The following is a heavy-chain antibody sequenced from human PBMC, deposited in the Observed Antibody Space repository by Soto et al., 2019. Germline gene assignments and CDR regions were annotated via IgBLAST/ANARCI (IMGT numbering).Heavy chain of an antibody. J-gene: IGHJ4*02. CDR2: IYYSGST. D-gene: IGHD3-3*01. CDR1: GGSISSYY. V-gene: IGHV4-59*01. Sequence: SETLSLTCTVSGGSISSYYWSWIRQPPGKGLEWIGYIYYSGSTNYNPSLKSRVTISVDTSKNQFSLKLSSVTAADTAVYYCATSPLLRFLEWSYFDYWGQGTLVTVSS. CDR3: ATSPLLRFLEWSYFDY.